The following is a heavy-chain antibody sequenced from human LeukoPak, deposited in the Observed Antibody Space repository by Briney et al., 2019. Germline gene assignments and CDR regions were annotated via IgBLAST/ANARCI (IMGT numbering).Heavy chain of an antibody. Sequence: ASVKVSCKASGYTFTGYGISWVRQAPGQGLEWMGWISAYNGNTNYAQKLQGRVTTTTDTSTSTAYMELRSLRSDDTAVYYCARVYYDSSGDSSDYWGQGTLVTVSS. J-gene: IGHJ4*02. V-gene: IGHV1-18*01. CDR2: ISAYNGNT. D-gene: IGHD3-22*01. CDR1: GYTFTGYG. CDR3: ARVYYDSSGDSSDY.